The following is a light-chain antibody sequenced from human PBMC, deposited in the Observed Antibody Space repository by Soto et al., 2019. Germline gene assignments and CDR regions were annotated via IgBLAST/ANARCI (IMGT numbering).Light chain of an antibody. CDR1: NIGSKN. J-gene: IGLJ2*01. CDR2: DDS. CDR3: QVYDARRDHVV. Sequence: SYELTQPPSLSAAPGQTARMTCGGDNIGSKNVHWYQQKAGQAPKLVVYDDSDRPSGTPERFSGSNSGNTATLTISGVEAGDEADYYCQVYDARRDHVVFGGGTKVTVL. V-gene: IGLV3-21*02.